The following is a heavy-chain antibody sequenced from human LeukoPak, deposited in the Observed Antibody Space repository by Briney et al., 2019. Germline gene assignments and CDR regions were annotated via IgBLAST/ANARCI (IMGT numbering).Heavy chain of an antibody. D-gene: IGHD3-3*01. Sequence: PGGSLRLSCAASGFTFSSYSMNWVRQAPGKGLEWVSSISSSSYIYYADSVKGRFTISRDNAKNSLYLQMNSLRAEDTAVYYCARANGTAYYDFWSGYRSADEYFQHWGQGTLVTVSS. J-gene: IGHJ1*01. V-gene: IGHV3-21*01. CDR2: ISSSSYI. CDR3: ARANGTAYYDFWSGYRSADEYFQH. CDR1: GFTFSSYS.